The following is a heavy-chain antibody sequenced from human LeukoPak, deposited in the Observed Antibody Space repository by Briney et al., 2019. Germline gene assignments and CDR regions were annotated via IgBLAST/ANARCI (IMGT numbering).Heavy chain of an antibody. CDR3: ARAGRRYGMDV. Sequence: SETLSLTCAVYGGSFSGYYWSWIRQPPGKGLEWIGEINHSGSTNYNPSLKSRVTISVDTSKSQFSLKLSSVTAADTAVYYCARAGRRYGMDVWGQGTMVTVSS. CDR1: GGSFSGYY. CDR2: INHSGST. J-gene: IGHJ6*02. V-gene: IGHV4-34*01.